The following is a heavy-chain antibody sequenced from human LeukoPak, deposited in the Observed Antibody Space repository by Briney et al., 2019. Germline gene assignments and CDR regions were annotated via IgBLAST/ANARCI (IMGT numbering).Heavy chain of an antibody. J-gene: IGHJ3*02. Sequence: PGGSLRLSCAASGFTFDNYSINWVRQAPGKGREWVSSISGSSSYIYYADSVRGRFTISRDNAKSSLYLQMNSLRAEDTAVYYCAGRRVPGAVDIWGQGTMVTVSS. D-gene: IGHD2-15*01. V-gene: IGHV3-21*04. CDR1: GFTFDNYS. CDR2: ISGSSSYI. CDR3: AGRRVPGAVDI.